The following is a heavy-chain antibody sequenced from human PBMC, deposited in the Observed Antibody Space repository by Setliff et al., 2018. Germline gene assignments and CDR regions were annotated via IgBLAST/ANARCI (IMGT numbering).Heavy chain of an antibody. J-gene: IGHJ6*03. CDR2: ISTSSGTR. D-gene: IGHD3-22*01. V-gene: IGHV3-48*01. Sequence: PGGSLRLSCVVSGFSFSNYGMTWVRQAPGKGLEWISYISTSSGTRYYADSVKGRFIISRDNANQSLYLQMNSLRAEDTAVYYCARLALTGYDSSGYYYALEYYYYMDVWGKGTTVTVSS. CDR1: GFSFSNYG. CDR3: ARLALTGYDSSGYYYALEYYYYMDV.